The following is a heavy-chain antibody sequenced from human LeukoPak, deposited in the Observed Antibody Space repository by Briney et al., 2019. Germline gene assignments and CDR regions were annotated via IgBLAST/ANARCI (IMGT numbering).Heavy chain of an antibody. D-gene: IGHD5-18*01. CDR3: AKDPTHVDTAMGDY. Sequence: PGGSLRLSCAASGFTFSNYRMSWVRQAPGKGLEWVSTISGSGGNTYYADSVKGRFTISRDTSKNTLYLQMNSPRAEDTAVYYCAKDPTHVDTAMGDYWGQGTLVTVSS. V-gene: IGHV3-23*01. J-gene: IGHJ4*02. CDR1: GFTFSNYR. CDR2: ISGSGGNT.